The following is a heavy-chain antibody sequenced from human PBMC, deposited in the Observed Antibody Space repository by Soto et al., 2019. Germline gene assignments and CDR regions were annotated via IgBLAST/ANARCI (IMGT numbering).Heavy chain of an antibody. CDR1: GYTFTSYA. J-gene: IGHJ4*02. Sequence: QVQLVQSGAEVKKPGASVKVSCKASGYTFTSYAMHWVRQAPGQRLEWMGWINAGNGNTKYSQKFQGRVTITRDTSASKAHIELSSLRSEATAVYYCARDPGGPDGPGDYWGQGTLVTVSS. D-gene: IGHD2-15*01. V-gene: IGHV1-3*01. CDR2: INAGNGNT. CDR3: ARDPGGPDGPGDY.